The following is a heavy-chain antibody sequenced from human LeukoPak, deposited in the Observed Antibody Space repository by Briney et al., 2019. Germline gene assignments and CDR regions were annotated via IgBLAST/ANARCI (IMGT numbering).Heavy chain of an antibody. CDR3: ARGLYYGSGSYYLDY. Sequence: GGSLRLSCAASGFTFSNAWMSWVRQAPGKGLEWVANIKQDGSEKYYVDSVKGRFTISRDNAKNSLYPQMNSLRAEDTAVYYCARGLYYGSGSYYLDYWGQGTLVTVSS. V-gene: IGHV3-7*01. CDR2: IKQDGSEK. J-gene: IGHJ4*02. D-gene: IGHD3-10*01. CDR1: GFTFSNAW.